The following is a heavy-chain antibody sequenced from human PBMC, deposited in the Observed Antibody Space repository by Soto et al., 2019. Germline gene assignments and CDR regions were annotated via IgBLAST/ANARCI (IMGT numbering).Heavy chain of an antibody. J-gene: IGHJ4*02. CDR3: ATAISSPFSNFDY. CDR1: GFTFSTYW. V-gene: IGHV3-7*01. Sequence: EVQLVQSGGDLVQPGGSLRLSCVASGFTFSTYWMTWVRQAPGMGLEWVAGIKEDGSEEVYVDSVKGRFSISRDNAKTSLYLQLSSRRAEDTAVYYCATAISSPFSNFDYWGQGSLVTVSS. CDR2: IKEDGSEE. D-gene: IGHD2-2*01.